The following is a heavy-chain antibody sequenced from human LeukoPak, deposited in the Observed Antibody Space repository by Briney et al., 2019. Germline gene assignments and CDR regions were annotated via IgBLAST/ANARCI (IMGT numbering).Heavy chain of an antibody. CDR1: GFTFSSYA. CDR2: ISYDGSNK. J-gene: IGHJ4*02. CDR3: ARGGYDILTGLFDY. Sequence: GGSLRLSSAASGFTFSSYAMHWVRQAPGKGLEWVAVISYDGSNKYYADSVKGRFTISRDNSKNTLYLQMNSLRAEDTAVYYCARGGYDILTGLFDYWGQGTLVTVSS. V-gene: IGHV3-30-3*01. D-gene: IGHD3-9*01.